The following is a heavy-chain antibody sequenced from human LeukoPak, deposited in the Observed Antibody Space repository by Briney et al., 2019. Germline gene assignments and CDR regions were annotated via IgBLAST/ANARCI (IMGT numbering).Heavy chain of an antibody. CDR3: ASRHCGGDGCYVPYFDY. J-gene: IGHJ4*02. CDR1: GGSISSSDYY. V-gene: IGHV4-39*01. Sequence: PPETLCPSCTVSGGSISSSDYYWGWVRQPPGKGLEWIGSIYYSGSSYYNPSLKSRVTISVDTSKNQFSLRLSSVTAPETAVYYCASRHCGGDGCYVPYFDYWGQGGLVSVSS. CDR2: IYYSGSS. D-gene: IGHD2-21*01.